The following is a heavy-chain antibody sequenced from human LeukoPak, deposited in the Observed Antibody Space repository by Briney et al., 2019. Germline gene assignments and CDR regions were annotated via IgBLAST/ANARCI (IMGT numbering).Heavy chain of an antibody. D-gene: IGHD6-19*01. Sequence: GGSLRLSCAASGFTFSSYAMSWVRQAPGKGLEWVSVISGSGGGTYYADSVKGRFTISRDNSKNTLYLQMNNLRAEDTAVYYCGKSGRVAGTAASEGDYWGQGTLVTVSS. V-gene: IGHV3-23*01. CDR1: GFTFSSYA. CDR2: ISGSGGGT. J-gene: IGHJ4*02. CDR3: GKSGRVAGTAASEGDY.